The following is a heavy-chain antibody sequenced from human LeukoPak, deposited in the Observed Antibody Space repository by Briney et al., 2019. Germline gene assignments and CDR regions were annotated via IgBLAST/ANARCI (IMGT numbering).Heavy chain of an antibody. CDR3: AKDPGGYCSSTSCGNYFDY. Sequence: GGSLRLSCAASGFTLSSHTMNWVRQVPGKGLAWVSTISSDSTVHYADSVKGRFTISRDNAKNSLYLQMNSLRAEDTAVYYCAKDPGGYCSSTSCGNYFDYWGQGTLVTVSS. J-gene: IGHJ4*02. V-gene: IGHV3-48*04. D-gene: IGHD2-2*01. CDR2: ISSDSTV. CDR1: GFTLSSHT.